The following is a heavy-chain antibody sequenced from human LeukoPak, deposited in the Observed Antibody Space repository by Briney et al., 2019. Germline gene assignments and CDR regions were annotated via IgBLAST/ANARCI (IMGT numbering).Heavy chain of an antibody. CDR2: IKEDGSEK. Sequence: GGSLRLSCAASGFTFSSYWMNWVRQAPGKGLEWVANIKEDGSEKYYVDSVKGRFTISRDNAKNSLYLQMNSLRAEDTAVYYCARKVGYFDWLFPPDYYGMDVWGQGTTVTVSS. D-gene: IGHD3-9*01. CDR1: GFTFSSYW. J-gene: IGHJ6*02. CDR3: ARKVGYFDWLFPPDYYGMDV. V-gene: IGHV3-7*01.